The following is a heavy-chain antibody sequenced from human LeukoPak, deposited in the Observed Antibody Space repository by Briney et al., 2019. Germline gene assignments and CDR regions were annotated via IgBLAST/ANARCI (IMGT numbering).Heavy chain of an antibody. D-gene: IGHD3-3*01. J-gene: IGHJ4*02. CDR3: AGRFLEWLLDY. CDR1: GGSISSSSYY. V-gene: IGHV4-39*01. CDR2: IYYSGST. Sequence: SGTLSLTCTVSGGSISSSSYYWGWIRQPPGKGLEWIGTIYYSGSTYYNPSLKSRVTISVDTSKNQFSLKLSSVTAADTAVYYCAGRFLEWLLDYWGQGTLVTVSS.